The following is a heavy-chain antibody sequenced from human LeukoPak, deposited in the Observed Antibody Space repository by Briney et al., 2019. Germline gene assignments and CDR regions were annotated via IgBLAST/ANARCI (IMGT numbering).Heavy chain of an antibody. Sequence: GGSLRLSCAASGFTFSSYEMNWVRQAPGKGLEWVSYISSSGSTIYYADSVKGRFTISRDNAKNSLYLQMNSLRAEDTAVYYCARGRTYYYGSGSYDWFDPWGQGTLVTVSS. V-gene: IGHV3-48*03. CDR2: ISSSGSTI. J-gene: IGHJ5*02. CDR3: ARGRTYYYGSGSYDWFDP. CDR1: GFTFSSYE. D-gene: IGHD3-10*01.